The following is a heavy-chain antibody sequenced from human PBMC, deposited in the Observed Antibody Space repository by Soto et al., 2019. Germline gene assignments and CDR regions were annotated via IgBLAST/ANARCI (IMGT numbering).Heavy chain of an antibody. V-gene: IGHV3-23*01. CDR1: GFTFSNFA. CDR2: ITTSGGST. D-gene: IGHD6-19*01. CDR3: AKAHSSGWFHFDY. J-gene: IGHJ4*02. Sequence: GGSLRLSCAASGFTFSNFAMSWVRQAPGKGLEWVSLITTSGGSTYYADSVRGRFTISRDNSKNTLSLQMNSLRVDDTAVYYCAKAHSSGWFHFDYWGQGTLVTVSS.